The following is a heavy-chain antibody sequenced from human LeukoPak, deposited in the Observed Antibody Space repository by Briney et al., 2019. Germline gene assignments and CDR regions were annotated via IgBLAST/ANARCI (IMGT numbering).Heavy chain of an antibody. CDR2: ISSSGSTI. D-gene: IGHD7-27*01. CDR1: GYTFSSYE. Sequence: GGSLRLSCAASGYTFSSYEMNWVRQAPGKGLEWVSYISSSGSTIYYADSVKGRFTISRDNAKNSLYLQMNSLRAEDTAVYYCARAGLGKGVWFDPWGQGTLVTVSS. V-gene: IGHV3-48*03. J-gene: IGHJ5*02. CDR3: ARAGLGKGVWFDP.